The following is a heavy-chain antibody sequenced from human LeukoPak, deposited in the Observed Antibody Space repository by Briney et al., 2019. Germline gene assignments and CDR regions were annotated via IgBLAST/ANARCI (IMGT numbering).Heavy chain of an antibody. Sequence: ASVKVSCKASGYTFTSYDITWVRQATGQGLEWMGWMNPNSGNTGYAQKFQGRVTMTRNTSISTAYMELSSLRSEDTAVYYCARTFWPPNWFDPWGQGTLVTVSS. D-gene: IGHD3-3*01. V-gene: IGHV1-8*01. CDR3: ARTFWPPNWFDP. CDR1: GYTFTSYD. CDR2: MNPNSGNT. J-gene: IGHJ5*02.